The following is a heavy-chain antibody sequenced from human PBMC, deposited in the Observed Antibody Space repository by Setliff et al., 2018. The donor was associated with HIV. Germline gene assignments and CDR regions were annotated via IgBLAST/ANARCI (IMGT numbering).Heavy chain of an antibody. Sequence: KPSETLSLTCNVSGDSIGTGTHYWAWIRQPPGKGLEWIGSLYGHSSTYYTKSLRGRVTISADTSKNQFSLRLSSVTALDTAVYYCSRLYGSGHYFAFDFWGQGALVTVSS. CDR2: LYGHSST. CDR1: GDSIGTGTHY. CDR3: SRLYGSGHYFAFDF. J-gene: IGHJ4*02. D-gene: IGHD3-10*01. V-gene: IGHV4-39*01.